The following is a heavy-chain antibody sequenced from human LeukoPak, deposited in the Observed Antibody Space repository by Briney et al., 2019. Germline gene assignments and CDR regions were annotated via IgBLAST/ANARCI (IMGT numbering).Heavy chain of an antibody. Sequence: GGPLRLSCAASGFPFNVAWMHWFRQVPGKGLMWVSRITTDETTTYADSVRGRFSISRDNAKNTVYLQMSSLRVEDTAVYYCAKDWFSTTDYWGQGILVTVSP. J-gene: IGHJ4*02. CDR1: GFPFNVAW. V-gene: IGHV3-74*01. CDR2: ITTDETT. CDR3: AKDWFSTTDY. D-gene: IGHD1/OR15-1a*01.